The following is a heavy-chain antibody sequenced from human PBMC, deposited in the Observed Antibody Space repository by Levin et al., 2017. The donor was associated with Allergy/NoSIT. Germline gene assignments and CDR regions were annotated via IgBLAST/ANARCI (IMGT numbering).Heavy chain of an antibody. J-gene: IGHJ4*02. V-gene: IGHV4-34*01. CDR3: ARGHNNLYYYDSSGYIY. D-gene: IGHD3-22*01. Sequence: PSETLSLTCAVYGGSFSGYYWSWIRQPPGKGLEWIGEINHSGSTNYNPSLKSRVTISVDTSKNQFSLKLSSVTAADTAVYYCARGHNNLYYYDSSGYIYWGQGTLVTVSS. CDR1: GGSFSGYY. CDR2: INHSGST.